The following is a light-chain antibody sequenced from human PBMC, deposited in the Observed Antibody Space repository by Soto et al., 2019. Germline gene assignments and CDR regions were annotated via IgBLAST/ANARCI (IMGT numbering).Light chain of an antibody. J-gene: IGKJ4*01. Sequence: DIQLTQSPSSLSASVGYRFTITCRASQGISSYLAWYQQKPGKAPKLLIYAASTLQSGVPSRFSGSGSGTDFTLTISSLQPEDFATYYCQQLNSYPLTFGGGTTVDIK. CDR3: QQLNSYPLT. V-gene: IGKV1-9*01. CDR1: QGISSY. CDR2: AAS.